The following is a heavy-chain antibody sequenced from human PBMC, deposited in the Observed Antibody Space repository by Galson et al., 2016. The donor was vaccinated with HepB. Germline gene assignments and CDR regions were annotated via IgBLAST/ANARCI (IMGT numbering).Heavy chain of an antibody. J-gene: IGHJ5*02. V-gene: IGHV4-59*08. Sequence: SETLSLTCTVSGGSISPYYWNWIRQSPGKGLEWIGYIYHTGTTSYNPPLKSRVTMSLDTSKNQFSLSLTSVTAADTAVYSCVRGAGGSHPVTAWGQGIKVTVSS. D-gene: IGHD2-21*02. CDR3: VRGAGGSHPVTA. CDR1: GGSISPYY. CDR2: IYHTGTT.